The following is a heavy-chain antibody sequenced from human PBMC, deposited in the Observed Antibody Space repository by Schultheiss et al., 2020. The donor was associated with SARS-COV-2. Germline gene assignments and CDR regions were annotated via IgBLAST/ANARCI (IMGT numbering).Heavy chain of an antibody. V-gene: IGHV4-61*01. CDR3: AREGDGGYVRYFDY. Sequence: SGPTLVKPTQTLTLTCTFSGFSLSNARMGVSWIRQPPGKGLEWIGYIYYSGSTYYNPSLKSRVTISVDTSKNQFSLKLSSVTAADTAVYYCAREGDGGYVRYFDYWGQGTLVTVSS. D-gene: IGHD5-12*01. CDR1: GFSLSNARMG. J-gene: IGHJ4*02. CDR2: IYYSGST.